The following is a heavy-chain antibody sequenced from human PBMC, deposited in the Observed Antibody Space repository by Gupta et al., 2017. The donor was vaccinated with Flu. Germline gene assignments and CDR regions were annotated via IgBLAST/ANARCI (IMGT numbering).Heavy chain of an antibody. Sequence: FSSYPMNWVRQAPGKGLEWVSSISESGGRTYYAGAVKGRFTVSRDNSENTVYLQMNGMRGEDTAVYHCVNPCYGGKSHLGYGGQGTVVTVFS. J-gene: IGHJ4*02. CDR2: ISESGGRT. D-gene: IGHD2-15*01. V-gene: IGHV3-23*01. CDR1: FSSYP. CDR3: VNPCYGGKSHLGY.